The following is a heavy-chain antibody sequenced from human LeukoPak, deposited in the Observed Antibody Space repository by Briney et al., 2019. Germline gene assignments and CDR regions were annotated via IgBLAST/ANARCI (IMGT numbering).Heavy chain of an antibody. CDR3: ARDRIVGVPDYLDY. CDR1: GFTFSIYD. Sequence: GGSLRLSCAASGFTFSIYDTHWVRQAPGKGLEWVAAISLGGDIKVYADSVQGRFTISRDNTKNTLYLEMNSLTPEDTAIYYCARDRIVGVPDYLDYWGQGTLVTVCS. CDR2: ISLGGDIK. J-gene: IGHJ4*02. V-gene: IGHV3-30*17. D-gene: IGHD1-26*01.